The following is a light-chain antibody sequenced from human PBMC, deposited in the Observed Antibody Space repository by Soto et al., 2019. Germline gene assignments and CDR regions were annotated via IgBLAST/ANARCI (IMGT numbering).Light chain of an antibody. V-gene: IGKV1-9*01. CDR3: QHHNSYPLT. CDR1: QGISSY. J-gene: IGKJ4*01. Sequence: IQLTQSPSSLSASVGDRVTIPCRASQGISSYLAWYQQKPGKAPKLLIYVASTMQSGVPSRFSGSGSGTDFTLTISSLQPEDFATYSCQHHNSYPLTCGGGTKVEIK. CDR2: VAS.